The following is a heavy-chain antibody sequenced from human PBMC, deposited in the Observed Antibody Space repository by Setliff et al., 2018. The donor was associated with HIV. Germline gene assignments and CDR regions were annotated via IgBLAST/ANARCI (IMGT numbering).Heavy chain of an antibody. D-gene: IGHD5-12*01. CDR2: ISGSGGST. V-gene: IGHV3-23*01. Sequence: GESLTISCAASGFTFSSYAMSWVRQAPGKGLEWVSAISGSGGSTYYADSAKGRFTISRDNSKNTLYLQMNSLRAEDTAVYYCAKDPRAAVATICDYWGQGTLVTVSS. CDR1: GFTFSSYA. CDR3: AKDPRAAVATICDY. J-gene: IGHJ4*02.